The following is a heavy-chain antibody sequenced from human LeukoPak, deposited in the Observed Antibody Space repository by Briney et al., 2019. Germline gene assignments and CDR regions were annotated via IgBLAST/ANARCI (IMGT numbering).Heavy chain of an antibody. V-gene: IGHV4-39*01. CDR1: GGSITSSNYY. Sequence: SETLSLTCTVSGGSITSSNYYWGWVRQPPGKGLQWIGSIHYSGSTYYNPSLKSRITISVDTSKNQFSLKLSSVTAADTAVYYCARSLSSSWYAPFDYWGQGTLVTVSS. CDR2: IHYSGST. J-gene: IGHJ4*02. CDR3: ARSLSSSWYAPFDY. D-gene: IGHD6-13*01.